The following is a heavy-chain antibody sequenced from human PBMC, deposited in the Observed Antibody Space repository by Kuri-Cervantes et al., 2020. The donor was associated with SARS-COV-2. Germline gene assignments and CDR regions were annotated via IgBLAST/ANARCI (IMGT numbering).Heavy chain of an antibody. Sequence: ASVKVSCKASGYTFTSYGISWVRQAPGQGLEWMGWISAYNGNTNYAQKLQGRVTMTTDTSTSTAYMEPRSLRSDDTAVYYCARDREDRVGATFDYWGQGTLVTVSS. D-gene: IGHD1-26*01. CDR2: ISAYNGNT. CDR3: ARDREDRVGATFDY. J-gene: IGHJ4*02. V-gene: IGHV1-18*01. CDR1: GYTFTSYG.